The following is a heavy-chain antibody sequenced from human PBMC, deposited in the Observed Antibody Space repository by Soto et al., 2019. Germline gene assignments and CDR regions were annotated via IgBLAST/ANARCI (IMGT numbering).Heavy chain of an antibody. D-gene: IGHD5-12*01. CDR2: ISYDGSNK. Sequence: GGSLRLSCAASGFTFSSYGMHWVRQAPGKGLEWVAVISYDGSNKYYADSVKGRFTISRDNSKNTLYLQMNSLRAEDTAVYYCAKDGYIGPNGAFDIWGQWTMVTVSS. CDR1: GFTFSSYG. CDR3: AKDGYIGPNGAFDI. V-gene: IGHV3-30*18. J-gene: IGHJ3*02.